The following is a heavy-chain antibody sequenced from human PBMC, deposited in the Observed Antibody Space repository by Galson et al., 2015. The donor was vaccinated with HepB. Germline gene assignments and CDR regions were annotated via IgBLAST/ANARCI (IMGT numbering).Heavy chain of an antibody. J-gene: IGHJ6*04. CDR1: GSSFTTYW. CDR2: IDPTGSYS. V-gene: IGHV5-10-1*01. Sequence: QSGAEVTKPGESLRISCKASGSSFTTYWITWVRQMPGKGLEYMGNIDPTGSYSNYSPSFQGHVTISADKSISTAYLQWSSLKASDTAIYYCARHRLSSNGAAAGMDGRGKGTTVSVSS. CDR3: ARHRLSSNGAAAGMDG. D-gene: IGHD2-15*01.